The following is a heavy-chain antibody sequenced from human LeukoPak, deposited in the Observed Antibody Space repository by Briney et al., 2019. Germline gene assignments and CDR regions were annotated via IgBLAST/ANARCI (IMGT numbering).Heavy chain of an antibody. CDR2: ISAYNGNT. V-gene: IGHV1-18*01. CDR3: ARVLRTTHSGWRNNWFDP. Sequence: ASVKVSCRASGYTFTSYGISWVRQAPGQGLEWMGWISAYNGNTNYAQKLQGRVTMTTDTSTSTAYMELRSLRSDDTAVYYCARVLRTTHSGWRNNWFDPWGQGTLVTVSS. J-gene: IGHJ5*02. CDR1: GYTFTSYG. D-gene: IGHD6-19*01.